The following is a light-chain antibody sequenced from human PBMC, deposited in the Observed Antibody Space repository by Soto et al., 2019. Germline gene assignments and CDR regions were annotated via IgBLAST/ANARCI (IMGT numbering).Light chain of an antibody. CDR3: QQANSFPIT. CDR1: QGMSSW. V-gene: IGKV1-12*01. J-gene: IGKJ5*01. CDR2: ATS. Sequence: DIQMTQSLSSVSASVGDRVTITCRASQGMSSWLAWYQQKPGKAPKLLIYATSSLQSGVPSRFSGSGSGTDFTLTISSLQPEDFATYYCQQANSFPITFGQGTRLEIQ.